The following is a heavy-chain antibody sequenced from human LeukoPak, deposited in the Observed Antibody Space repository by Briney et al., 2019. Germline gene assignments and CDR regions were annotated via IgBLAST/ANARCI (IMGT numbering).Heavy chain of an antibody. CDR2: ISVASNT. D-gene: IGHD3-3*01. CDR1: GLAFSSYA. CDR3: ADYGVSGVRNNFY. Sequence: GGSLRLFCASSGLAFSSYAMSWVRQAPGKGLEWVSTISVASNTFYADSVKGRFTISRDNSRNTVYLQMTSLRADDTAVYYCADYGVSGVRNNFYWGQGTLVTVSS. V-gene: IGHV3-23*01. J-gene: IGHJ4*02.